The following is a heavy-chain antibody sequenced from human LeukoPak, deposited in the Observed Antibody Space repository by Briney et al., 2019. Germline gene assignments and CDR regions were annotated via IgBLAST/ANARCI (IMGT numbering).Heavy chain of an antibody. V-gene: IGHV3-30*18. D-gene: IGHD3-10*01. J-gene: IGHJ4*02. CDR1: GFTFSSYG. CDR2: ISYDGSNK. Sequence: GRSLRLSCAASGFTFSSYGMHWVRQAPGKGLEWVAVISYDGSNKYYADSVKGRFTISRDNSKNTLYLQMNSLRAEDTAVYYCAKYGSGSYPHYWGQGTLVTVSS. CDR3: AKYGSGSYPHY.